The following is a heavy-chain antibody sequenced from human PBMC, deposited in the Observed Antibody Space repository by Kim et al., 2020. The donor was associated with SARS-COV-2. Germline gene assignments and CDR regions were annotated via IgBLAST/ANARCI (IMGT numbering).Heavy chain of an antibody. CDR2: ISYDGSNK. D-gene: IGHD1-26*01. Sequence: GGSLRLSCAASGFTFSSYAMHWVRQAPGKGLEWVAVISYDGSNKYYADSVKGRFTISRDNSKNTLYLQMNSLRAEDTAVYYCARVASGSYFPIGYWGQGTLVTVSS. V-gene: IGHV3-30-3*01. CDR1: GFTFSSYA. CDR3: ARVASGSYFPIGY. J-gene: IGHJ4*02.